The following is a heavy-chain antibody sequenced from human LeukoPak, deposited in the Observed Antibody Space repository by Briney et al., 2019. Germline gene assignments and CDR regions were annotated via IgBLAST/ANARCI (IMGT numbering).Heavy chain of an antibody. D-gene: IGHD3-10*02. CDR3: AELGITMIGGV. CDR1: GFTFSNFG. CDR2: IQYDGGDK. V-gene: IGHV3-30*02. Sequence: GGSLRLSCAASGFTFSNFGMHWVRQAPGKGLEWVAFIQYDGGDKNYADSVKGRFTISRDNSKNTLYLQMNSLRAEDTAVYYCAELGITMIGGVWGKGTTVTISS. J-gene: IGHJ6*04.